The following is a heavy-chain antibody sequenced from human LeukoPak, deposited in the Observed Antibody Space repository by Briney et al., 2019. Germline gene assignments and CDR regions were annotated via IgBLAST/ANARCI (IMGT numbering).Heavy chain of an antibody. V-gene: IGHV3-7*01. CDR3: ARGRFFYGWGIDV. D-gene: IGHD2/OR15-2a*01. CDR1: GFTFSDFG. J-gene: IGHJ6*02. CDR2: IKGDETEK. Sequence: GGSLRLSCAASGFTFSDFGMNWVRQAPGKGLEWVAFIKGDETEKHYVDSLKGRFIISRDNAENSLSLQMNSLTVEDTAVYFCARGRFFYGWGIDVWGQGTTVIVSS.